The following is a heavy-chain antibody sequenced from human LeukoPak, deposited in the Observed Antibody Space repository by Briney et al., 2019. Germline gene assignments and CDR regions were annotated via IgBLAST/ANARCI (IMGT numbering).Heavy chain of an antibody. CDR2: MNPNSGNT. CDR3: ARGAFWSGYNWFDP. J-gene: IGHJ5*02. Sequence: ASVKVSCEASGYTFTSYDINWVRQATGQGLEWMGWMNPNSGNTGYAQKFQGRVTMTRNTSISTAYMELSSLRSEDTAVYYCARGAFWSGYNWFDPWGQGTLVTVSS. V-gene: IGHV1-8*01. D-gene: IGHD3-3*01. CDR1: GYTFTSYD.